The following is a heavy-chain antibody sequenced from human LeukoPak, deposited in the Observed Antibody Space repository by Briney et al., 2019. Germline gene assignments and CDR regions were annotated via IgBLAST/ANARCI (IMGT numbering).Heavy chain of an antibody. CDR1: GFTFSSYS. V-gene: IGHV3-21*01. CDR2: ISSSSSYI. Sequence: NPGRSLRLSCAAPGFTFSSYSMNWVRQAPGKGLEWVSSISSSSSYIYYADSVKGRFTISRDNAKNSLYLQMNSLRAEDTAVYYCARIREVEWSDFDYWGQGTLVTVSS. D-gene: IGHD3-3*01. CDR3: ARIREVEWSDFDY. J-gene: IGHJ4*02.